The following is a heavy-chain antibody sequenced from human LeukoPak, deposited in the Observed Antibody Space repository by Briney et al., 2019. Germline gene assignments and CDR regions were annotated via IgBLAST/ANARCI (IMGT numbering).Heavy chain of an antibody. J-gene: IGHJ1*01. D-gene: IGHD4/OR15-4a*01. CDR2: IYPNDSDT. CDR1: GYSFTSYW. V-gene: IGHV5-51*01. CDR3: ARQKSSGNLWGF. Sequence: ESPQISCQVSGYSFTSYWIGWVLQMPGKGLEWMGIIYPNDSDTKYSPSFQGQVTISADKSICTAYLQWSSLKASDTAIYYCARQKSSGNLWGFWGQSTLVPVSS.